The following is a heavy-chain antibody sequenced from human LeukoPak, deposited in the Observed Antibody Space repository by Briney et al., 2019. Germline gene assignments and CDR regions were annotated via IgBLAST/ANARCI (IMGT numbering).Heavy chain of an antibody. CDR2: IYYSGST. D-gene: IGHD5-18*01. CDR3: ARVGGGYSYGFLAFDI. V-gene: IGHV4-59*01. CDR1: GGSISSYY. J-gene: IGHJ3*02. Sequence: SETLPLTCTVSGGSISSYYWSWIRQPPGKGLEWIGYIYYSGSTNYNPSLKSRVTISVDTSKNQFSLKLSSVTAADTAVYYCARVGGGYSYGFLAFDIWGQGTMVTVSS.